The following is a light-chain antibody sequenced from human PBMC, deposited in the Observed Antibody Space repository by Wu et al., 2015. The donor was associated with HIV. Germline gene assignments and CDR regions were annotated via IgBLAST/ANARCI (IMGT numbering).Light chain of an antibody. CDR3: QQSFDTPQT. CDR1: QTISTS. J-gene: IGKJ1*01. V-gene: IGKV1-39*01. CDR2: GAS. Sequence: DIQMTQSPSSLSASVGDRVTVTCRASQTISTSLNWYQQKPEKAPSLLIYGASSLQSGVPSRFSGSGSGTDFTLTISSLQPEDFATYYCQQSFDTPQTFGQGTKVEIK.